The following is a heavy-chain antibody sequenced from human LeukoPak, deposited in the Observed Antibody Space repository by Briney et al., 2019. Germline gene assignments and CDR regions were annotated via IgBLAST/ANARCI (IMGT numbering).Heavy chain of an antibody. CDR2: LYHSGST. CDR3: ARSPDCSSTSCYRGIYYFDY. CDR1: GYSISSGYY. J-gene: IGHJ4*02. V-gene: IGHV4-38-2*01. Sequence: PSETLSLTCAVSGYSISSGYYWGWIRQPPGKGLEWIGSLYHSGSTSYNPSLKSRVTISVDTSKNQFSLKLSSVTAADTAVYYCARSPDCSSTSCYRGIYYFDYWGQGTLVTVSS. D-gene: IGHD2-2*02.